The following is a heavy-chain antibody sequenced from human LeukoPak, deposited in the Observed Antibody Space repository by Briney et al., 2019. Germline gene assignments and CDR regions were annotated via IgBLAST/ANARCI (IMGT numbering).Heavy chain of an antibody. J-gene: IGHJ4*02. D-gene: IGHD2-21*01. CDR2: ISYDGSNK. CDR1: GFTFSSYA. V-gene: IGHV3-30-3*01. Sequence: GGSLRLSCAASGFTFSSYAMHWVRQAPGKGLEWVAVISYDGSNKYYADSVKGRFTISRDNSKNTLYLQMNSLRAEDTAVYYCARPIAEEGDYWGQGTLVTVSS. CDR3: ARPIAEEGDY.